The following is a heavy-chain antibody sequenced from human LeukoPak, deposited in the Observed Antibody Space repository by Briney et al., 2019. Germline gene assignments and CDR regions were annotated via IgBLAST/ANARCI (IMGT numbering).Heavy chain of an antibody. D-gene: IGHD6-13*01. V-gene: IGHV4-39*01. CDR1: GGSISSSSYY. CDR3: ARVIAAADTIDY. J-gene: IGHJ4*02. Sequence: KPPETLSLTCTVSGGSISSSSYYWGWIRQPPGKGLEWIGSIYYSGSTYYNPSLKSRVTISVDTSKNQFSLKLSSVTAADTAVYYCARVIAAADTIDYWGQGTLVTVSS. CDR2: IYYSGST.